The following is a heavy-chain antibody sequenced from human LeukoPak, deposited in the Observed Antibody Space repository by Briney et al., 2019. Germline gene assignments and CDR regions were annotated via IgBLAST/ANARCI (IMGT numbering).Heavy chain of an antibody. CDR1: GGSFSGYY. J-gene: IGHJ5*02. CDR3: ARILNSFDP. V-gene: IGHV4-34*01. Sequence: SETLSLTCAVYGGSFSGYYWSWIRQPPGKGLEWIGEINHSGSTNYNPSLKSRVTISVDTSKNQFSLELSSVTAADTAVYYCARILNSFDPWGQGTLVTVSS. CDR2: INHSGST.